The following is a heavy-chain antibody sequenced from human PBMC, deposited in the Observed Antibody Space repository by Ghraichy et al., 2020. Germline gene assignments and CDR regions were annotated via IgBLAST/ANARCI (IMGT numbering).Heavy chain of an antibody. Sequence: SETLSLTCTVSGGSISSYYWSWIRQPPGKGLEWIGYIYYSGSTNYNPSLKSRVTISVDTSKNQFSLKLSSVTAADTAVYYCARDNRDYYDSSGYYGDAFDIWGQGTMVTVSS. CDR1: GGSISSYY. J-gene: IGHJ3*02. D-gene: IGHD3-22*01. CDR3: ARDNRDYYDSSGYYGDAFDI. CDR2: IYYSGST. V-gene: IGHV4-59*01.